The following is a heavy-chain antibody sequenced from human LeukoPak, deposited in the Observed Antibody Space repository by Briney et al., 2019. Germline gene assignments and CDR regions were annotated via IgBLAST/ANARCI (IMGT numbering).Heavy chain of an antibody. Sequence: PGGSLRLSCAASGFTFSTYAMSWVRQAPGRGLEWVSAISGSGGSTYYADSVKGRFTISRDNSKNTLYLQMNSLRAEDTAVYYCAKDLSSSWYYFGYWGQGTLVTVSS. J-gene: IGHJ4*02. CDR3: AKDLSSSWYYFGY. CDR1: GFTFSTYA. V-gene: IGHV3-23*01. D-gene: IGHD6-13*01. CDR2: ISGSGGST.